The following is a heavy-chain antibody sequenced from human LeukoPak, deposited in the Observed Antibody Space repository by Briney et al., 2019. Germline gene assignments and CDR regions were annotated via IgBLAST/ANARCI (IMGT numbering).Heavy chain of an antibody. CDR3: ARDKNWYAY. D-gene: IGHD1-1*01. CDR1: GGSISSYY. J-gene: IGHJ4*02. Sequence: PSETLSLTCIVSGGSISSYYWSWIRQPPGKGLEWIGYIYYSGSTNYNPSLKGRVTMSSDTSKNQFSLKLSSVTAADTAVYYCARDKNWYAYWGPGTLVTVSS. CDR2: IYYSGST. V-gene: IGHV4-59*01.